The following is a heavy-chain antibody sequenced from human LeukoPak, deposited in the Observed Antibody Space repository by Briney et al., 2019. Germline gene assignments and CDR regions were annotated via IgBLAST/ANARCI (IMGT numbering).Heavy chain of an antibody. CDR3: ARDGVDIVVVPAAMDAPDY. CDR1: GGTFSSYA. D-gene: IGHD2-2*01. Sequence: SVKVSCKASGGTFSSYAISWVRQAPGQGVEWMGGIIPTFGTANYAQKFQGRVTMTADESTSTAYMELSSLRSDDTAVYYCARDGVDIVVVPAAMDAPDYWGQGTLVTVSS. V-gene: IGHV1-69*13. J-gene: IGHJ4*02. CDR2: IIPTFGTA.